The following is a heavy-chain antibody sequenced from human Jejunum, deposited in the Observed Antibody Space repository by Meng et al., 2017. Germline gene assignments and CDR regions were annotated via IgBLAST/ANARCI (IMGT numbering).Heavy chain of an antibody. D-gene: IGHD6-13*01. V-gene: IGHV3-74*01. CDR3: VRDSYRAVAGAYYYYGMDV. Sequence: GGSLRLSCVASGFTFNTYWMHWVRRAPGKGLLWVSRVTPDGSITAYADSVKGRFTVSRDNAKNTLYLQMNSLRVEDTAVYYCVRDSYRAVAGAYYYYGMDVWGQGTAVTVSS. CDR2: VTPDGSIT. CDR1: GFTFNTYW. J-gene: IGHJ6*02.